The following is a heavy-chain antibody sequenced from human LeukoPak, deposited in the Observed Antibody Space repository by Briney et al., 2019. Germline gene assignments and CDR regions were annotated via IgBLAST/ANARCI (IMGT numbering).Heavy chain of an antibody. CDR1: GFIFSSYE. Sequence: GGSLRLSCAASGFIFSSYEMNWVRQAPGKGLEWVSYISHSGSTIYYADSVRGRLTSSRDNAKNSVYLQMNSRRAEDTAVYYCASLELHDTFDIWGHGTMVTVSS. CDR3: ASLELHDTFDI. D-gene: IGHD3-3*01. CDR2: ISHSGSTI. J-gene: IGHJ3*02. V-gene: IGHV3-48*03.